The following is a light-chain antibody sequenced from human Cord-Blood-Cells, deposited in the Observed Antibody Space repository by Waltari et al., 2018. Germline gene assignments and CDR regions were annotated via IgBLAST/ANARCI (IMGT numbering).Light chain of an antibody. CDR3: CSYAGSYTWV. CDR1: SSDVGGYTD. CDR2: YFS. Sequence: QSALTQPRSVSGSPGQSVTISCTGTSSDVGGYTDVSWYHQHPGQAPKLMIYYFSKRPSGVPDRFSGSKSGNTASLTISWLQAEEEADYYCCSYAGSYTWVFGGGTKLTVL. J-gene: IGLJ3*02. V-gene: IGLV2-11*01.